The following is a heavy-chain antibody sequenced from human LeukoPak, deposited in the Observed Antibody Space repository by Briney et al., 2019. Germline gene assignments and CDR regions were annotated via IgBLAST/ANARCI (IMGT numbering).Heavy chain of an antibody. D-gene: IGHD3-22*01. CDR2: ISSSRSAI. J-gene: IGHJ6*02. V-gene: IGHV3-48*02. Sequence: TGGSLRLSCAASGFTFSSYNMNWVRQAPGKGLEWVSYISSSRSAIYYADSVKGRFTISRDNAKDSLYLQMSSLRDEDTAVYYCARVSAYDSSGHGMDVWGQGTTVTVSS. CDR1: GFTFSSYN. CDR3: ARVSAYDSSGHGMDV.